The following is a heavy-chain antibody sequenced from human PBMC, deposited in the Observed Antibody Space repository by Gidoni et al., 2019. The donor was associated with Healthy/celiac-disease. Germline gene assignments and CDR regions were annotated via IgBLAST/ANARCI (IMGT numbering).Heavy chain of an antibody. Sequence: EVQLLESGGGLVQPGGSLSLSCAASGFTFSSYAMSWVRQAPGKGLEWVSAISGSGGSTYYADSVKGRFTISRDNSKNTLYLQMNSLRAEDTAVYYCAKELHYYDSSGYDYWGQGTLVTVSA. D-gene: IGHD3-22*01. CDR1: GFTFSSYA. CDR2: ISGSGGST. V-gene: IGHV3-23*01. J-gene: IGHJ4*02. CDR3: AKELHYYDSSGYDY.